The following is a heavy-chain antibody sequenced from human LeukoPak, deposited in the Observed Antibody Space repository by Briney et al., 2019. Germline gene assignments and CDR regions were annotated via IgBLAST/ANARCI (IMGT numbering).Heavy chain of an antibody. CDR3: SSAVTHWDAAFDP. J-gene: IGHJ3*01. CDR2: INPNSGGT. Sequence: GASVKVSCKASGYTFTGYYMHWVRQAPGQGLEWMGWINPNSGGTNYAHKFQGRVTMNRDTSISTAYMELSRLRSDYTAGYYCSSAVTHWDAAFDPWGQGTMVTVSP. D-gene: IGHD7-27*01. V-gene: IGHV1-2*02. CDR1: GYTFTGYY.